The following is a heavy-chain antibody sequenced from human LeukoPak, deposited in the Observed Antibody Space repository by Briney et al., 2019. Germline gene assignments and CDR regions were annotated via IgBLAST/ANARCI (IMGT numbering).Heavy chain of an antibody. Sequence: ASVKVSCKASGYTFTSYGISWVRQAPGQGLEWMGWISAYNGNTNYAQKLQGRVTMTTDTSTSTAYMELRSLRSDDTAVYYCARVQYYDFWSGYHHFDYWGQGTLVTVSS. J-gene: IGHJ4*02. CDR2: ISAYNGNT. V-gene: IGHV1-18*01. CDR3: ARVQYYDFWSGYHHFDY. CDR1: GYTFTSYG. D-gene: IGHD3-3*01.